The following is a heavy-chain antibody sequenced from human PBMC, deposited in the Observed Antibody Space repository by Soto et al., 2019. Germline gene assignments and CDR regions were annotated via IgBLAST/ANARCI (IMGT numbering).Heavy chain of an antibody. Sequence: LSLTCAVYGGSFSGYYWSWIRQPPGKGLEWIGEINHSGSTNYNPSLKSRVTISVDTSKNQFSLKLSSVTAADTAVYYCARGPITIFGVVIMRYGMDVWGQGTTDTVSS. J-gene: IGHJ6*02. CDR2: INHSGST. D-gene: IGHD3-3*01. CDR1: GGSFSGYY. V-gene: IGHV4-34*01. CDR3: ARGPITIFGVVIMRYGMDV.